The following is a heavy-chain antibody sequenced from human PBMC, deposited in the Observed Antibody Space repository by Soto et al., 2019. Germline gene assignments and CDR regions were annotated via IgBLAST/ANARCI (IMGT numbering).Heavy chain of an antibody. J-gene: IGHJ5*02. CDR2: IYHSGST. CDR3: ARDSFGSEPDNWFDP. V-gene: IGHV4-31*03. Sequence: SETLSLTCTVSGGSISSGGYYWSWIRQHPGKGLEWIGYIYHSGSTNYNPSLKSRVTISVDKSKNQFSLKLSSVTAADTAVYYCARDSFGSEPDNWFDPWGQGTLVTVSS. CDR1: GGSISSGGYY. D-gene: IGHD3-10*01.